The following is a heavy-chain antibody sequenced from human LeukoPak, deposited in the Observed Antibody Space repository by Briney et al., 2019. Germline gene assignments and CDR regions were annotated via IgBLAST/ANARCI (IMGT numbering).Heavy chain of an antibody. V-gene: IGHV1-18*01. Sequence: ASAKVSCKAAGYTFGNFGISWVRQAPGQGLEWMGWINGYNGKTNYAEKLQGRISMTTDTSTSTAYMELRSLRSDDTAVYYCARGLTGMMDSDYWGQGTLVTVSS. J-gene: IGHJ4*02. CDR2: INGYNGKT. CDR3: ARGLTGMMDSDY. D-gene: IGHD7-27*01. CDR1: GYTFGNFG.